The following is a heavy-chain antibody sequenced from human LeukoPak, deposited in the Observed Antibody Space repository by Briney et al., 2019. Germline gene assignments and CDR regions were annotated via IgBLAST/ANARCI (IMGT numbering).Heavy chain of an antibody. D-gene: IGHD4-17*01. J-gene: IGHJ4*02. CDR3: ASDRVTTEY. Sequence: GGSLRLSCAASGFTFSTYWMHWVRQGQGKGLVWVSRINSDGTTTNYADSVKGRFTISRDNAKNTLYLQMNSLRAEDTAVYYCASDRVTTEYWGQGTLVTVSS. V-gene: IGHV3-74*01. CDR2: INSDGTTT. CDR1: GFTFSTYW.